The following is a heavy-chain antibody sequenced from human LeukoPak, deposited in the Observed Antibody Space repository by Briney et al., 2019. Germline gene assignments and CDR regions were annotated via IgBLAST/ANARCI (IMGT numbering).Heavy chain of an antibody. CDR1: GFTFSNYW. D-gene: IGHD5-12*01. J-gene: IGHJ4*02. V-gene: IGHV3-74*01. CDR3: ARGSISGYDSDS. CDR2: IKSDGTNI. Sequence: GGSLRLSCAASGFTFSNYWMHWVRQAPGKGLLWVSRIKSDGTNINYADSVKGRFTISRDNARKMLYLQMNSLRAEDTAVYYCARGSISGYDSDSWGQGTRVTVSS.